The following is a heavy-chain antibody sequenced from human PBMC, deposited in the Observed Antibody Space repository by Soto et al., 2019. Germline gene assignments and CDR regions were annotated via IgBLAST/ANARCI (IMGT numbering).Heavy chain of an antibody. J-gene: IGHJ4*02. V-gene: IGHV1-18*01. D-gene: IGHD3-10*01. Sequence: ASVKVSCKTSGYTFSSIGISWVRQAPGQGLEWMGWISPHKDNTYYAQRLQGRVTMTTDTSTSTAYMELRSLRSDDTAVYFCARDLDGSGSYYTKYWGQGTLVTVSS. CDR3: ARDLDGSGSYYTKY. CDR2: ISPHKDNT. CDR1: GYTFSSIG.